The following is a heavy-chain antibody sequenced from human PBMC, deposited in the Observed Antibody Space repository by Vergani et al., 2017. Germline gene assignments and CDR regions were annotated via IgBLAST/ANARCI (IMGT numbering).Heavy chain of an antibody. D-gene: IGHD3-22*01. V-gene: IGHV3-30*03. CDR2: ISYDGNKK. CDR3: ARDGTDIFVSSSDYSHLLYY. Sequence: QVQLVESGGGEVQPGRSLRLSCSAAGFPFSDYGVHWVRQAPGKGLEWVSVISYDGNKKNYADSVKGRFTISRDNSKNTLYLEMDRLTTNDTAVYFCARDGTDIFVSSSDYSHLLYYWGQGILVTVSS. CDR1: GFPFSDYG. J-gene: IGHJ4*02.